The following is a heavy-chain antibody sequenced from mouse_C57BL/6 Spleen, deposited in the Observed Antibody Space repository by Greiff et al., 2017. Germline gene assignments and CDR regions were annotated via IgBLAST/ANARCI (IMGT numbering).Heavy chain of an antibody. CDR2: ISYDGSN. CDR3: ATEAYIFSDY. V-gene: IGHV3-6*01. Sequence: VQLKESGPGLVKPSQSLSLTCSVTGYSITSGYYWNWIRQFPGNKLEWMGYISYDGSNNYNPSLKNRISITRDTSKNQFFLKLNSVTTEDTATYDCATEAYIFSDYWGHGTTLTVSS. J-gene: IGHJ2*01. CDR1: GYSITSGYY.